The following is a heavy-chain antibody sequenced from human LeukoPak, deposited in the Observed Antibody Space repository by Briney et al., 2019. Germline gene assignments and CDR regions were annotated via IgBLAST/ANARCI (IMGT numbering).Heavy chain of an antibody. Sequence: GGSLRLSCAASGFTFSSYAMSWVRQAPGKGLEWVSSISSSSSYMYYADSVKGRFTISRDNAKNSLYLQMNSLRAEDTAVYYCARDPSGGQHLWFGELSDWGQGTLVTVSS. V-gene: IGHV3-21*01. D-gene: IGHD3-10*01. J-gene: IGHJ4*02. CDR2: ISSSSSYM. CDR1: GFTFSSYA. CDR3: ARDPSGGQHLWFGELSD.